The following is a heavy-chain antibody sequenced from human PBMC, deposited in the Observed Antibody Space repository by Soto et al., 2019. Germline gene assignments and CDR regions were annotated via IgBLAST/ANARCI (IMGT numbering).Heavy chain of an antibody. Sequence: SVKVSFKASGGTFSSYAISWLRQAPGQGLEWMGGIIPIFGTANYAQKFQGRVTITADESTSTAYMELSSLRSEDTAVYYCARDRVVVVVAATEYYYGMDVWGQGTTVTVSS. D-gene: IGHD2-15*01. CDR3: ARDRVVVVVAATEYYYGMDV. CDR2: IIPIFGTA. CDR1: GGTFSSYA. J-gene: IGHJ6*02. V-gene: IGHV1-69*13.